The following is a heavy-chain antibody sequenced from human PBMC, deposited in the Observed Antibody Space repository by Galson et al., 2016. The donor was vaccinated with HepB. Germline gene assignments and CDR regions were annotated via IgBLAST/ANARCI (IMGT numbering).Heavy chain of an antibody. J-gene: IGHJ3*02. D-gene: IGHD2-21*02. Sequence: SLRLSCAAAGFTFSNYWMFWVRQAPGKGPVWVSRINGDASSTNYADSVKGRFTISRGNAKNTLYLQMDSLRAEDTAVYYCARGAAMVGTTIRSAFDIWGQGTLVTVSS. CDR2: INGDASST. CDR3: ARGAAMVGTTIRSAFDI. CDR1: GFTFSNYW. V-gene: IGHV3-74*01.